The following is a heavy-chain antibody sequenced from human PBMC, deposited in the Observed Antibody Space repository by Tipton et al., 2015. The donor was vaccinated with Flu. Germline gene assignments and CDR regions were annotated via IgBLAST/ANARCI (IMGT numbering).Heavy chain of an antibody. CDR2: ISAYNGDT. J-gene: IGHJ1*01. CDR3: ARVGAIFGEVTARRRGDLEN. D-gene: IGHD3-3*02. Sequence: QVQLVQSGAEVKKPGASVKVSCKASGYNFNSYAISWMRQAPGQGLEWMGWISAYNGDTKFAQNVQGRVTMTTDTSTSTAYMELRGLRSDDTGMYYCARVGAIFGEVTARRRGDLENWGQGSLVSVSS. CDR1: GYNFNSYA. V-gene: IGHV1-18*01.